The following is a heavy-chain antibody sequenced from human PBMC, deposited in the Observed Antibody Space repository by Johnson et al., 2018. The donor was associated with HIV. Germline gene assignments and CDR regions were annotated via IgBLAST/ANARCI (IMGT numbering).Heavy chain of an antibody. CDR2: IYSGGST. D-gene: IGHD4-23*01. J-gene: IGHJ3*02. V-gene: IGHV3-66*01. Sequence: VQLVESGGGVVQPGRSLRLSCAASGFTFSNYAMDWVRQAPGKGLEWVSVIYSGGSTYYADSVKGRFTISRDNSKNTLYLQMNSLRAEDTAVYYCASWSWGLRWSGFDIWGQGTMVTVSS. CDR1: GFTFSNYA. CDR3: ASWSWGLRWSGFDI.